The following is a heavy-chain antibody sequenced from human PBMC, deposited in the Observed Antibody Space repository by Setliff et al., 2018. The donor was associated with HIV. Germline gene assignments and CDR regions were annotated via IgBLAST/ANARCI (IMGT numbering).Heavy chain of an antibody. J-gene: IGHJ6*03. CDR2: IEYDESNK. CDR3: AKSFNSGPTNWNIDV. V-gene: IGHV3-30*02. D-gene: IGHD1-20*01. CDR1: GFIFNNHG. Sequence: HPGGSLRLSCAASGFIFNNHGMHWVRQAPGKGPEWVTFIEYDESNKYYGDSVRGRFTISRDNSKNTLYLQMNSLRSEDTAVYFCAKSFNSGPTNWNIDVWSTGTTVTVSS.